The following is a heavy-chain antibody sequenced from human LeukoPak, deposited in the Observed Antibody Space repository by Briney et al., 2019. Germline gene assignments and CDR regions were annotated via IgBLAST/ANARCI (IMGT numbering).Heavy chain of an antibody. V-gene: IGHV3-23*01. CDR3: AKESAYCGSDCRSLSDY. J-gene: IGHJ4*02. CDR2: ITGSAGST. CDR1: GFSFSNSA. Sequence: PGGSLRLSCAVSGFSFSNSARSWVRQAPGKGLEWISTITGSAGSTFYADSVKGRFTISRDNSKNTLYLQMNSLRAEDTAVYYCAKESAYCGSDCRSLSDYWGQGTLVTVSS. D-gene: IGHD2-21*02.